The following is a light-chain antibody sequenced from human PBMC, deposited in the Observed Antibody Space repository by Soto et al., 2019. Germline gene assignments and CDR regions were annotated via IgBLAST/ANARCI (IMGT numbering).Light chain of an antibody. CDR3: CSYAVTFYV. J-gene: IGLJ1*01. V-gene: IGLV2-11*01. CDR1: SIDVGGSNY. Sequence: QSVLTQPSSVSGSPGQAGTISCTGPSIDVGGSNYVSWYQQHPGKAPKLMIYDVSERPSGVPDRFSGSKSGNTASLTISGLQAEDEADYYCCSYAVTFYVFGTGTKVTVL. CDR2: DVS.